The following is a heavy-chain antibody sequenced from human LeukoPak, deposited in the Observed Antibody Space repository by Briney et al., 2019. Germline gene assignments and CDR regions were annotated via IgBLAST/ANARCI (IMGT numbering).Heavy chain of an antibody. CDR2: LSGSGGST. D-gene: IGHD1-1*01. CDR3: AKERTSEGYFDY. Sequence: GGSLRLSCAASGFTFSTYAMSWVRQAPGKGLEWVSALSGSGGSTYYAESVKGRFTISRDNSKNPLYLQMDSLRAEDTAVYYCAKERTSEGYFDYWGQGTLVTVSS. V-gene: IGHV3-23*01. J-gene: IGHJ4*02. CDR1: GFTFSTYA.